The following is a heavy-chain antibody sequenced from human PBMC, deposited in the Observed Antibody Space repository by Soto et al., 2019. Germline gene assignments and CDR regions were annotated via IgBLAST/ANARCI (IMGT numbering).Heavy chain of an antibody. Sequence: SQTLSLTCAISGDSVSSNSAAWNWIRQSPSRGLEWLGRTYYRSKWYNDYAASVKSRITINPDTSKNQFSLQLNSVTPEDTAVYYCARDKDIVVVPAAIRAYYYYGMDVWGQGTTVTVSS. CDR2: TYYRSKWYN. J-gene: IGHJ6*02. CDR1: GDSVSSNSAA. V-gene: IGHV6-1*01. CDR3: ARDKDIVVVPAAIRAYYYYGMDV. D-gene: IGHD2-2*02.